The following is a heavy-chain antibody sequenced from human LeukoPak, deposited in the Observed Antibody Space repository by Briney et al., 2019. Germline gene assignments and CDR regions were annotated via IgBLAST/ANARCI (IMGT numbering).Heavy chain of an antibody. D-gene: IGHD1-26*01. V-gene: IGHV3-53*01. Sequence: GGSLRLSCAASGFTVSSNYMSWVRQAPGKGLERVSVTYSDGSTYYAESVRGRFIISRDSSKNTLYLQMNSLRAEDTAVYYCARESPYDSGGSEDDYWGQGTLVTVSS. CDR3: ARESPYDSGGSEDDY. CDR2: TYSDGST. J-gene: IGHJ4*02. CDR1: GFTVSSNY.